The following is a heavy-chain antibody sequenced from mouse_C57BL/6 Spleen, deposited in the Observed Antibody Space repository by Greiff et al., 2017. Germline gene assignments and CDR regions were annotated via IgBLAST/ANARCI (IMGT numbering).Heavy chain of an antibody. CDR1: GYTFTGYW. Sequence: QVQLQQSGAELMKPGASVKLSCKATGYTFTGYWIEWVKQRPGHGLEWIGEILPGSGSTNYNEKFKGKATFTADTSSNTAYMQLSSLTTEDSAIYYCARKDIDSGRSYPAWYFDVWGTGTTVTVSS. J-gene: IGHJ1*03. CDR3: ARKDIDSGRSYPAWYFDV. CDR2: ILPGSGST. V-gene: IGHV1-9*01. D-gene: IGHD1-1*01.